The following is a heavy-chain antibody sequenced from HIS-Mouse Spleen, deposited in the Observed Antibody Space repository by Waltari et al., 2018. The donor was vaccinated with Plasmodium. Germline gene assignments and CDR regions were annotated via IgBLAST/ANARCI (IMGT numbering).Heavy chain of an antibody. V-gene: IGHV3-30*18. CDR1: GFTFRRYG. Sequence: VQLVESGGGVVQPGRSLGLSCAASGFTFRRYGLPWVRQAPGKGLEWVAVISYDGSNKYYADSVKGRFTISRDNSKNTLYLQMNSLRAEDTAVYYCAKDRRSSSWYVDYWGQGTLVTVSS. CDR2: ISYDGSNK. D-gene: IGHD6-13*01. J-gene: IGHJ4*02. CDR3: AKDRRSSSWYVDY.